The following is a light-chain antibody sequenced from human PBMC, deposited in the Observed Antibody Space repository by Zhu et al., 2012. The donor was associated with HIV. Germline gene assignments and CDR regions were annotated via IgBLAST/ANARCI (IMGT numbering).Light chain of an antibody. CDR2: KAS. J-gene: IGKJ2*01. CDR1: QRISSW. CDR3: QQYNSYIYT. Sequence: DIQMTQSPSTLPASVGDRVTITCRASQRISSWLAWYQQKPGKAPKLLMYKASTLESGVPSRFSGSGSGTEFTLTISSLQPDDFATYYCQQYNSYIYTFGQGTTLESK. V-gene: IGKV1-5*03.